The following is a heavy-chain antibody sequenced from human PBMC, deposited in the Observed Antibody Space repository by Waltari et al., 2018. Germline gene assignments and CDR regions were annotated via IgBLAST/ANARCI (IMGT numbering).Heavy chain of an antibody. CDR3: TRARVAAIGSDFDY. V-gene: IGHV1-2*02. CDR2: IRPNRGGT. J-gene: IGHJ4*02. D-gene: IGHD6-13*01. CDR1: GYTFNDYY. Sequence: QVQLVQSGAEVKKPGASVKVSCEASGYTFNDYYIHWVRQAPGQGLEWMGKIRPNRGGTTYPQKFQGRVTMTRDTSISTAYMDLTGLQSDDTAVYYCTRARVAAIGSDFDYWGQGTLVTVSS.